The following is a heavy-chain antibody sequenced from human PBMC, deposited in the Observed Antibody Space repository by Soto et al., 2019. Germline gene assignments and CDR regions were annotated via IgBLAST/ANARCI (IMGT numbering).Heavy chain of an antibody. D-gene: IGHD1-1*01. CDR2: IKQDGSEK. CDR3: ARDKGTGRYNWFDP. V-gene: IGHV3-7*01. Sequence: VGSLRLSCAASGFTFSSYWMSWVRQAPGKGLEWVANIKQDGSEKYYVDSVKGRFTISRDNAKNSLYLQMNSLRAEDTAVYYCARDKGTGRYNWFDPWGQGTLVTVSS. CDR1: GFTFSSYW. J-gene: IGHJ5*02.